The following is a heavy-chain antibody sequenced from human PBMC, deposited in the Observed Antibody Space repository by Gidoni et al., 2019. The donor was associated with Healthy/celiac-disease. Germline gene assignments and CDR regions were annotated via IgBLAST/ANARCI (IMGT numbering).Heavy chain of an antibody. CDR1: GFTSMSSR. Sequence: EVLLVVSGGGLVKPGVSLIRSCSASGFTSMSSRLNWGRQAPGKGLEWCASSSSSSSYIYYADSLKGRCIISRDNAKNSLYLQMNSLRDEDTAVYYCARDYGYSSSWYGPEGAFDIWGQGTMVTVSS. CDR3: ARDYGYSSSWYGPEGAFDI. D-gene: IGHD6-13*01. CDR2: SSSSSSYI. V-gene: IGHV3-21*01. J-gene: IGHJ3*02.